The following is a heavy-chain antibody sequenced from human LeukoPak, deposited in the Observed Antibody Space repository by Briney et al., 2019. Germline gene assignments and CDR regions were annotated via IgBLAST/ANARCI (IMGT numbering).Heavy chain of an antibody. Sequence: PSETLSLTCAVSGGSISSSNWWSWVRQPPGKGLEWIGEINHSGSTNYNPSLKSRVTISVDTSKNQFSLKLSSVTAADTAVYYCARGKRIAARPFDYWGQGTLVTVSS. V-gene: IGHV4-4*02. CDR2: INHSGST. D-gene: IGHD6-6*01. CDR1: GGSISSSNW. CDR3: ARGKRIAARPFDY. J-gene: IGHJ4*02.